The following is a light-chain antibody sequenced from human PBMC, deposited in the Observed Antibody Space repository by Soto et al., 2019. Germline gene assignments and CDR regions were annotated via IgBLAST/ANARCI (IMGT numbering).Light chain of an antibody. CDR3: RSYGGSNNVV. V-gene: IGLV2-8*01. CDR1: SSDVGGYNY. Sequence: QSALTQPPSASGSPGQSVTISCTGTSSDVGGYNYVSWYQQHPGKAPKVLMYEVNKRPSGVPDRFSGSKSGNTASLTVSWLQAEDEADYYCRSYGGSNNVVFGGGTKVTVL. J-gene: IGLJ2*01. CDR2: EVN.